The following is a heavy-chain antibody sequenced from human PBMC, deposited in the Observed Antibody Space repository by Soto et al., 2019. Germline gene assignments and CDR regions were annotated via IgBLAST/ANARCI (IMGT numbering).Heavy chain of an antibody. V-gene: IGHV4-61*01. D-gene: IGHD4-17*01. Sequence: RTVSYGTIRSLSYHRILNQQTPGKRLEWIGYIYYSGSTNYNPSLKSRVTISVDTSKNQFSLKLSSVTAADTAVYYCARTFYGDYKAWGQGSLFTVSS. CDR3: ARTFYGDYKA. J-gene: IGHJ4*02. CDR1: YGTIRSLSYH. CDR2: IYYSGST.